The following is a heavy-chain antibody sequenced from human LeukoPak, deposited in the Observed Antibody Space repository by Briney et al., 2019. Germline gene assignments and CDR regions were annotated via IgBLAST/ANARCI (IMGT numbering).Heavy chain of an antibody. D-gene: IGHD5-24*01. CDR3: ARGWMATITA. CDR1: GGSFSGYY. V-gene: IGHV4-34*01. Sequence: PSETLSLTCAVYGGSFSGYYWSWIRQPPGKGLEWIGEINHSGSTNYNPSLKSRVTISVDTSKNQFSLKLSSVTAADTAVYYCARGWMATITAWGQGTLVTVSS. CDR2: INHSGST. J-gene: IGHJ5*02.